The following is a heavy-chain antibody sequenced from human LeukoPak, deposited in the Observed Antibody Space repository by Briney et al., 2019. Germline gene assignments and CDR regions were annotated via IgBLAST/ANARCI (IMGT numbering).Heavy chain of an antibody. V-gene: IGHV3-23*01. CDR1: GFTFSNYA. Sequence: GEALKISCAASGFTFSNYAMSWVRQAPGKGLEWLSVNSCSGGSTYYADSVKGRFTSSRDNSKNTVYLQMNSLRAEDTAVYYCSKGIGYYYDNSGYYFHLDSWGQGTLVTVS. CDR3: SKGIGYYYDNSGYYFHLDS. J-gene: IGHJ4*02. D-gene: IGHD3-22*01. CDR2: NSCSGGST.